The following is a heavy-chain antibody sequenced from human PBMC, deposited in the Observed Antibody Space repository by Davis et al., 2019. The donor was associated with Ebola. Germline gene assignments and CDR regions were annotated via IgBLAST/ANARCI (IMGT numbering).Heavy chain of an antibody. V-gene: IGHV1-18*04. CDR2: FTANTGDP. CDR3: ARGGRDGMDV. CDR1: GYTFTSYG. J-gene: IGHJ6*02. Sequence: ASVKVSCKASGYTFTSYGITWVRQAPGQALEWLGFFTANTGDPNYAQNLQGRVTMTTDRSTSTVHMELRSLISDDTAVYYCARGGRDGMDVWGQGTTVTVS.